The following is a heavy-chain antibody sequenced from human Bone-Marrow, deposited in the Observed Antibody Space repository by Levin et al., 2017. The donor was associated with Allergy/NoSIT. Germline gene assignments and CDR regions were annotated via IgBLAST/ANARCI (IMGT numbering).Heavy chain of an antibody. CDR3: AREGIAVAAEYYYYGMDV. V-gene: IGHV1-18*01. Sequence: ASVKVSCKASGYTFTSYGISWVRQAPGQGLEWMGWISAYNGNTNYAQKLQGRVTMTTDTSTSTAYMELRSLRSDDTAVYYCAREGIAVAAEYYYYGMDVWGQGTTVTVSS. CDR2: ISAYNGNT. CDR1: GYTFTSYG. J-gene: IGHJ6*02. D-gene: IGHD6-19*01.